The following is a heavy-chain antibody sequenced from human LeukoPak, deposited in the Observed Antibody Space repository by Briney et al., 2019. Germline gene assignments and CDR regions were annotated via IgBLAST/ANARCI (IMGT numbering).Heavy chain of an antibody. Sequence: ASVKVSCKASGYTFTSYYMNWVRQAPGQGLEWMGIINPSGGSTSYAQKFQGRVTMTRDTSTSTVYMELSSLRSEETAVYYCARDRDYYDSSGYYRDAFDIWGQGTMVTVSS. V-gene: IGHV1-46*01. CDR1: GYTFTSYY. CDR2: INPSGGST. CDR3: ARDRDYYDSSGYYRDAFDI. J-gene: IGHJ3*02. D-gene: IGHD3-22*01.